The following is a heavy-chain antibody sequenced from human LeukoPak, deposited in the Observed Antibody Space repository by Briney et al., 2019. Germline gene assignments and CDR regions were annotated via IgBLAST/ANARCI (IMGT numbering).Heavy chain of an antibody. CDR1: GGSISSGGYY. J-gene: IGHJ4*02. CDR2: IYYSGST. V-gene: IGHV4-31*03. Sequence: RPSETLSLTCTVSGGSISSGGYYWSWIRQHPGRGVEWIGYIYYSGSTYYNPSLKSRVTISVDTSKNQFSLKLSSVTAADTAVYYCARVGSTTLLYYFDYWGQGTLVTVSS. D-gene: IGHD2-2*01. CDR3: ARVGSTTLLYYFDY.